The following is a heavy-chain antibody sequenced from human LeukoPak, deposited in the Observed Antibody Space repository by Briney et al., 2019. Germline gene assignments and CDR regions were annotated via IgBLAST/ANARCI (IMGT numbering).Heavy chain of an antibody. J-gene: IGHJ6*04. CDR2: ISYDGSNK. CDR3: ARELSVRGVIRYYGMDV. V-gene: IGHV3-30*04. D-gene: IGHD3-10*01. Sequence: PGGSLRPSCAASGFTFSSYAMHWVRQAPGKGLEWVAVISYDGSNKYYADSVKGRFTISRDNSKNTLYLQMNSLRAEDTAVYYCARELSVRGVIRYYGMDVWGKGTTVTVSS. CDR1: GFTFSSYA.